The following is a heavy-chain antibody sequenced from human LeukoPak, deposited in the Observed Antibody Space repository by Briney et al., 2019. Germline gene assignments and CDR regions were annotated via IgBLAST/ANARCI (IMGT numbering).Heavy chain of an antibody. V-gene: IGHV5-10-1*01. D-gene: IGHD5-12*01. J-gene: IGHJ4*02. Sequence: GESLRISCKGSGYSFTSYRISWVRQMPGKGLEWMGRIDPSDSCSDFSPSFQGHVTISADKSITTVYLHWSSLKASDTAMYYCARLGGFSGYDVGAFDYWGPGTLVTVSS. CDR1: GYSFTSYR. CDR3: ARLGGFSGYDVGAFDY. CDR2: IDPSDSCS.